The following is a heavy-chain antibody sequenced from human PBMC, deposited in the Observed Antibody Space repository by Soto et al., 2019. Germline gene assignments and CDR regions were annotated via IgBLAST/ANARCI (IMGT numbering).Heavy chain of an antibody. Sequence: ASVKVSCKASGYTFTVYYMHWVRQAPGQGLEWMGWINPKSGGTMYPQKFQGRVTMTWDTSISTAYMALTRLRSDDTAVYYCARDLAKGGGSAGFDYWGQGTLVTVLL. V-gene: IGHV1-2*02. CDR1: GYTFTVYY. CDR3: ARDLAKGGGSAGFDY. J-gene: IGHJ4*02. D-gene: IGHD1-26*01. CDR2: INPKSGGT.